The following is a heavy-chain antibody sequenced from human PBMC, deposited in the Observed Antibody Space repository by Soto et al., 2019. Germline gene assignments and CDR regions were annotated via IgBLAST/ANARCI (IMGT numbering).Heavy chain of an antibody. D-gene: IGHD3-3*01. Sequence: QLQLQESGPGLVKPSETLSLTCTVSGVSVSSTNYYWGWIRQPPGKGLEWIGSIYYSGTTYYNPSLKSRLTISVDTSKNQFSLKLSSVTAADTAVYYCARQKFLEWSPYYFDYWGQGTLVTVSS. CDR3: ARQKFLEWSPYYFDY. CDR2: IYYSGTT. V-gene: IGHV4-39*01. J-gene: IGHJ4*02. CDR1: GVSVSSTNYY.